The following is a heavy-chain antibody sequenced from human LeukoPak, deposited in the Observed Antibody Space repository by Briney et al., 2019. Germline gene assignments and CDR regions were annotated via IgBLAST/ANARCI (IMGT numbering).Heavy chain of an antibody. V-gene: IGHV3-15*01. D-gene: IGHD3-10*01. CDR1: GFTFSNAW. CDR2: IKSKTDDGTT. Sequence: GGSLRLSCAASGFTFSNAWMSWVRQAPGKGLEWVGRIKSKTDDGTTDYAAPVKGRFTISRDDSKNTLYLQMNSLKTEDTAVYYCTTNRYYSSRGAFDIWGQGTMVTVSS. J-gene: IGHJ3*02. CDR3: TTNRYYSSRGAFDI.